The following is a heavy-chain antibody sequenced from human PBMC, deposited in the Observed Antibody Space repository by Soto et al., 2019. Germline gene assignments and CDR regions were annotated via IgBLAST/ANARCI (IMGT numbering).Heavy chain of an antibody. CDR1: GFTFSSYG. Sequence: QVQLVESGGGVVQPGRSLRLSCAASGFTFSSYGMHWVRQAPGKGLEWVAVIWYDGSNKYYADSVKGRFTISRDNSKNTLYLQMNGLRAEDTAVYYCAREMATGLDYWGQGTLVTVSS. CDR2: IWYDGSNK. D-gene: IGHD5-12*01. CDR3: AREMATGLDY. V-gene: IGHV3-33*01. J-gene: IGHJ4*02.